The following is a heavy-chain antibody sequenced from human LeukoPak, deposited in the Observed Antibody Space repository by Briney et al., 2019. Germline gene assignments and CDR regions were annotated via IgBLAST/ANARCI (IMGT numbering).Heavy chain of an antibody. CDR2: LHSGGTT. CDR1: GFTVSGNY. D-gene: IGHD3-16*01. Sequence: GGSLRLSCAASGFTVSGNYMTWVRQAPGKGLEWVSLLHSGGTTYYADSVKGRFTISRDNSKNTLYLEMNGLRAEDTAVYYCAREYGGSTPGAFDLWGQGTMVTVSS. V-gene: IGHV3-53*01. J-gene: IGHJ3*01. CDR3: AREYGGSTPGAFDL.